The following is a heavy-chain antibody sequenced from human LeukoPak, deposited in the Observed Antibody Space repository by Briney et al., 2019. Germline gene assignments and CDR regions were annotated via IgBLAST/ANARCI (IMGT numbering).Heavy chain of an antibody. D-gene: IGHD1-26*01. CDR2: INPSGGTT. CDR3: ARGSGGCTTSSCSFDY. V-gene: IGHV1-46*01. Sequence: ASVKVSCKASGYTFTSFYVHWVRQAPGQGLEWMGIINPSGGTTAYAQKFQGRVTMTRDTSTSTVYMELSNLGSDDTAMYYCARGSGGCTTSSCSFDYWGQGTLVTVSS. CDR1: GYTFTSFY. J-gene: IGHJ4*02.